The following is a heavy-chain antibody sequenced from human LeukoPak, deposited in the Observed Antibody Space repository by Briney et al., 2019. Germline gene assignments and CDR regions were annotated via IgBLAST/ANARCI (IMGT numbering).Heavy chain of an antibody. D-gene: IGHD4-17*01. CDR3: ARDRTVTTLQYYFDY. CDR1: AFTFSTYA. V-gene: IGHV3-23*01. J-gene: IGHJ4*02. CDR2: ISNSGGST. Sequence: GGSLRLSCAASAFTFSTYAMRWVRQAPGRGLEGVSGISNSGGSTPYADSVRRRFTISRDNSKNTLYLQMNSLRAEDTAVYYCARDRTVTTLQYYFDYWGQGTLVTVSS.